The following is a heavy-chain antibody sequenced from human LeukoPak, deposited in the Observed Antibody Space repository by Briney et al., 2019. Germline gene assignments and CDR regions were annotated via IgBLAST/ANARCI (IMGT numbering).Heavy chain of an antibody. V-gene: IGHV1-18*01. CDR1: GYTFSSYD. J-gene: IGHJ4*02. Sequence: ASVKVSCKASGYTFSSYDISWVRQAPGQGLESMGWSSALNGNTNYAQRVQGRVTMTTDTSTSTAYMELRSLRSDDTAVYYCARLYTSGWLDYWGQGTLVTVSS. CDR3: ARLYTSGWLDY. D-gene: IGHD6-19*01. CDR2: SSALNGNT.